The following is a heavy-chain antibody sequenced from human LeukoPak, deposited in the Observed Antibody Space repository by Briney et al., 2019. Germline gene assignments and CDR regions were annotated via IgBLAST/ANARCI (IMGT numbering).Heavy chain of an antibody. CDR3: ARAAYSSTWYSRYFHL. V-gene: IGHV3-30*02. D-gene: IGHD6-13*01. CDR2: IRYDGSNK. CDR1: GFTFSSYG. Sequence: GGSLRLSCAASGFTFSSYGMHWVRQAPGKGLEWVAFIRYDGSNKYYADSVKGRFTISRENAKNSLYLQMNSLRAGDTAVYYCARAAYSSTWYSRYFHLWGRGTLVTVSS. J-gene: IGHJ2*01.